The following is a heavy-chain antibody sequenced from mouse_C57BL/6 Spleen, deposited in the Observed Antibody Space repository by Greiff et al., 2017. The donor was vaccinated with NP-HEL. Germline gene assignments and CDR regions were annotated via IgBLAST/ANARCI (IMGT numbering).Heavy chain of an antibody. D-gene: IGHD1-1*01. CDR1: GYTFTSYW. CDR3: ARGGNYYGSSYVAY. CDR2: IYPGSGST. J-gene: IGHJ3*01. V-gene: IGHV1-55*01. Sequence: VQLQQSGAELVKPGASVKMSCKASGYTFTSYWITWVKQRPGQGLEWIGDIYPGSGSTNYNEKFKSKATLTVDTSSSTAYMQLSSLTSEDSAVYYCARGGNYYGSSYVAYWGQGTLVTVSA.